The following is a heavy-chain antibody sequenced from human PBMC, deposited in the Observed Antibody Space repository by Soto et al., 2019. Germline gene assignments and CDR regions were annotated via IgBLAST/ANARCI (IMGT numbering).Heavy chain of an antibody. CDR1: GYTFTSYG. V-gene: IGHV1-18*01. D-gene: IGHD3-10*01. CDR2: ISAYNGNT. CDR3: ARDGGSSRIYGSGIPPSYYYYGMDV. Sequence: GASVKVSCKASGYTFTSYGISWVRQAPGQGLEWMGWISAYNGNTNYAQKLQGRVTMTTVTSTSTAYMELRSLRSDDTAVYYCARDGGSSRIYGSGIPPSYYYYGMDVWGQGTTVSVSS. J-gene: IGHJ6*02.